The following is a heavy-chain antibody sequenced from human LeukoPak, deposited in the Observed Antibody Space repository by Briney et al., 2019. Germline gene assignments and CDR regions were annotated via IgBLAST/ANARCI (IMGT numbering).Heavy chain of an antibody. CDR2: IYHSGST. V-gene: IGHV4-30-2*01. CDR3: ASGIISYRPPFDY. Sequence: SETLSLTCAGSGGSISSGGYSWSGIRHPPGKILEWIGYIYHSGSTYYSPSRKSRVTISVDRSKNQFSLKLSSVTAADTAGYSCASGIISYRPPFDYWGQGTLVTVSS. D-gene: IGHD5-18*01. CDR1: GGSISSGGYS. J-gene: IGHJ4*02.